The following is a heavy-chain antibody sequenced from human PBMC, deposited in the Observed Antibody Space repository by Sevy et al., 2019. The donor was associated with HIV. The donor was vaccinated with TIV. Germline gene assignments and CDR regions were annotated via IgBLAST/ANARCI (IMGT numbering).Heavy chain of an antibody. V-gene: IGHV4-34*01. CDR2: IDHGGST. CDR1: GGSFSGYY. Sequence: SETLSLTCAVYGGSFSGYYWSWIRQPPGKGLEWIGEIDHGGSTKYNPSLKSRVTISVDTSKNQLSLKLNSVTAADTAVYYCARIKLSGWRLDYWGQGTLVTVSS. D-gene: IGHD6-19*01. CDR3: ARIKLSGWRLDY. J-gene: IGHJ4*02.